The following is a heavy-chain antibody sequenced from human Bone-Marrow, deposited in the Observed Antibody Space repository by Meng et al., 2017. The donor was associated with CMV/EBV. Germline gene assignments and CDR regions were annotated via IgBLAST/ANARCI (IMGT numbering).Heavy chain of an antibody. CDR3: ARGYILRSIVVVIAMGLTD. CDR1: GGSFSGYY. CDR2: INHSGST. Sequence: SETLSLTCAVYGGSFSGYYWSWIRQPPGKGLEWIGEINHSGSTNYNPSLKSRVTISVDTSKNQFSLKLSSVTAADTAVYYCARGYILRSIVVVIAMGLTDWGPGPLVTIFS. D-gene: IGHD2-21*01. V-gene: IGHV4-34*01. J-gene: IGHJ4*02.